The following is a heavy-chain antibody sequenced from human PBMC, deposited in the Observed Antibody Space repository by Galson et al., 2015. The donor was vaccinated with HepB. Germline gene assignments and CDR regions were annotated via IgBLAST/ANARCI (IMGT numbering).Heavy chain of an antibody. D-gene: IGHD6-19*01. CDR2: ISSSSSYI. CDR1: GFTFSSYS. V-gene: IGHV3-21*01. CDR3: WSGYSSGWYFDY. J-gene: IGHJ4*02. Sequence: SLRLSCAASGFTFSSYSMNWVRQAPGKGLEWVSSISSSSSYIYYADSVKGRFTISRDNAKNSLYLQMNSLRAEDTAVYYCWSGYSSGWYFDYWGQGTLVTVSS.